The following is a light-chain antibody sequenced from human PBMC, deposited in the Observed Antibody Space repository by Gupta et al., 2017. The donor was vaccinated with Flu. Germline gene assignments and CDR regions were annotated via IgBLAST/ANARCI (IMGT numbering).Light chain of an antibody. CDR2: YVS. CDR3: RQRGQWPWA. J-gene: IGKJ1*01. V-gene: IGKV2-30*01. Sequence: TTCRSCRNILLNEGKTYLHRVQQRPGQSPTRLLYYVSYQDDWVPDGFSGGGSGSDFTLKISRVEAEDVGIYYCRQRGQWPWAFGQGTKVEIK. CDR1: RNILLNEGKTY.